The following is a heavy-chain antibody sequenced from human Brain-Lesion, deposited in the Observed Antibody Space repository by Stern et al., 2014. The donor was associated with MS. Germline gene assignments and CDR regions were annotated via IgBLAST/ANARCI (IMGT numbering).Heavy chain of an antibody. CDR1: GDSVSSNSAA. CDR2: TYYRSKWYY. J-gene: IGHJ5*01. CDR3: AKGYNWFDS. V-gene: IGHV6-1*01. Sequence: VQLVESGPGLMKPSQTLALTCAISGDSVSSNSAAWNWIRQSPSRGLEWLGRTYYRSKWYYQYAESVKSRIPINADTSTNQFSLQLNSVTPEDTAVYLCAKGYNWFDSWGQGTVVTVS.